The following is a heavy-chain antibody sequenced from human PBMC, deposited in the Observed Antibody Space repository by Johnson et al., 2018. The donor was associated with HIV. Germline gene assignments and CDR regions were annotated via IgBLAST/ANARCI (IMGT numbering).Heavy chain of an antibody. V-gene: IGHV3-74*01. CDR2: INSDGGST. J-gene: IGHJ3*02. CDR1: GFTFNTYW. Sequence: VQLVESGGGLVQPGGSQRLSCAVSGFTFNTYWMHWVRQAPGKGLVWVARINSDGGSTSYVDSVKGRFTISRDNSKNTLYLQMNSLRAEDTAVYYCARDPSLYYDFWSGGFAFDIWGQGTMVTVSS. CDR3: ARDPSLYYDFWSGGFAFDI. D-gene: IGHD3-3*01.